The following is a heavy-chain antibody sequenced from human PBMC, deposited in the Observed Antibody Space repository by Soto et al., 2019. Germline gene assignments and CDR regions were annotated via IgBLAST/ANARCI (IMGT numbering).Heavy chain of an antibody. CDR2: INPIFGTA. CDR3: ARVGWVPAAIYYYYGMDI. CDR1: GGTFSSYA. Sequence: SAVRVSCKASGGTFSSYAMSWGRQAPGQGLELMGGINPIFGTANYAQKFQGRVTITADESTSTAYMELSSLRSEDTAVYYCARVGWVPAAIYYYYGMDIWG. D-gene: IGHD2-2*01. V-gene: IGHV1-69*13. J-gene: IGHJ6*02.